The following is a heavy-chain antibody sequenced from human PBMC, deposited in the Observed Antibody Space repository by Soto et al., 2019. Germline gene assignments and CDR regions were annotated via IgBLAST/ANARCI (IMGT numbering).Heavy chain of an antibody. J-gene: IGHJ4*02. CDR1: GFSFTTYA. CDR3: ARKFSSSSFYFDY. CDR2: ISESGTYT. D-gene: IGHD6-6*01. V-gene: IGHV3-23*01. Sequence: SGGSLRLSCAASGFSFTTYAMSWVRQAPGQGLEWVSTISESGTYTYYADSVKGRFTISRDNSKNTLYLQVNSLRAEDTAVYYCARKFSSSSFYFDYWGQGTLVTVSS.